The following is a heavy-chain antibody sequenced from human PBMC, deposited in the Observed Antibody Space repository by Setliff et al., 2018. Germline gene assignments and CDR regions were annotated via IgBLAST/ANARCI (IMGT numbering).Heavy chain of an antibody. D-gene: IGHD3-22*01. CDR3: ASGALTRSGYYYPKKYYFDY. V-gene: IGHV1-69*05. J-gene: IGHJ4*02. CDR2: IIPIFGTA. CDR1: GGTFSSYA. Sequence: SVKVSCKASGGTFSSYAISWVRQAPGQGLEWMGGIIPIFGTANYAQKFQGRVTITTDESTSTAYMELSSLRSEDTAVYYCASGALTRSGYYYPKKYYFDYWGQGTLVTVSS.